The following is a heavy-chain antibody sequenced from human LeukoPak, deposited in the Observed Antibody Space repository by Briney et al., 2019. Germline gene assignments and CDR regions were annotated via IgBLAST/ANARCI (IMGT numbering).Heavy chain of an antibody. V-gene: IGHV4-59*01. CDR2: IYYSGSA. D-gene: IGHD3-22*01. Sequence: PSETLSLTCAVYGGSFSGYYWSWIRQPPGKGLEYIGYIYYSGSANYNPSLKSRVTISVDPSKNQFSLKLSSVTAADTAVYYCARNGDYYEKSGYYYLFDFWGQGTLVTVSS. J-gene: IGHJ4*02. CDR3: ARNGDYYEKSGYYYLFDF. CDR1: GGSFSGYY.